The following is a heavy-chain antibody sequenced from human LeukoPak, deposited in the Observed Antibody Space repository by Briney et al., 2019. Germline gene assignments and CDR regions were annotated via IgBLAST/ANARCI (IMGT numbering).Heavy chain of an antibody. CDR3: ARDPTLDTAMVTGDY. D-gene: IGHD5-18*01. CDR1: GFTFSSYA. J-gene: IGHJ4*02. V-gene: IGHV3-23*01. CDR2: ISGSGGST. Sequence: GGSLRLSCAASGFTFSSYAMSWVRQAPGKGLEWVSAISGSGGSTYYADSVKGRFTISRDNSKNTLYLQMNSLRAEDTAVYYCARDPTLDTAMVTGDYWGQGTLVAVSS.